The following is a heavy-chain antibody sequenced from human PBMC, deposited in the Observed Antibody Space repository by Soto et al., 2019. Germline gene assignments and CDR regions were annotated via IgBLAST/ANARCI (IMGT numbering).Heavy chain of an antibody. CDR3: ARGMYPY. V-gene: IGHV3-21*01. CDR2: ISSTSDYE. D-gene: IGHD1-26*01. J-gene: IGHJ4*02. Sequence: EVQLVESGGGLVEPGEALRLSCAASGFSFSSYSMNWVRQAPGKGLEWVSSISSTSDYEYYDDSVKGRFTILRDNAKNSLYLQMKSLGVEDTAVYYCARGMYPYWGQGTLFIVSS. CDR1: GFSFSSYS.